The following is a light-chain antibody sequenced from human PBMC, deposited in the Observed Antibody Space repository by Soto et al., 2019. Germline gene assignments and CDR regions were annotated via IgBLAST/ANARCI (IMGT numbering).Light chain of an antibody. CDR1: QSVSSSF. CDR3: QKYDTVPWA. J-gene: IGKJ1*01. V-gene: IGKV3-20*01. CDR2: GAS. Sequence: EIVLTQSPGTLSLSPGERATLSCRASQSVSSSFLAWYQQKPGQAPRLLIYGASNRATGIPDRFSGSGSGTDFTLTISSLQPEDVATYYCQKYDTVPWAFGQGTKVDIK.